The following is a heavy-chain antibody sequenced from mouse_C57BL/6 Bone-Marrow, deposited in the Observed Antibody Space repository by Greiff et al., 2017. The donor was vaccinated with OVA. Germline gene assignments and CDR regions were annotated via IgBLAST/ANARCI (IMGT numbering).Heavy chain of an antibody. V-gene: IGHV7-3*01. J-gene: IGHJ2*01. D-gene: IGHD1-1*01. CDR3: ARYKRGGTTVVSYFDY. CDR2: IRNKANGYTT. CDR1: GFTFTDYY. Sequence: EVKLMESGGGLVQPGGSLSLSCAASGFTFTDYYMSWVRQPPGKALEWLGFIRNKANGYTTEYSASVKGRFTISRDNSQSILYLQMNALRAEDSATYYCARYKRGGTTVVSYFDYWGQGTTLTVSS.